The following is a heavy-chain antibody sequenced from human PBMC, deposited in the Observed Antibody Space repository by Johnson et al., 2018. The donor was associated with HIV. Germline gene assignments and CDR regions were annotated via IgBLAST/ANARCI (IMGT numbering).Heavy chain of an antibody. CDR2: ISGSGGST. J-gene: IGHJ3*02. CDR1: GFTVSSNY. D-gene: IGHD1-26*01. V-gene: IGHV3-23*04. Sequence: VQLVESGGGLIQPGGSLRLSCAASGFTVSSNYMSCVRQAPGKGLEWVSAISGSGGSTYYADSVKGRFTISRDNSKNTLYLQMNSLRAEDTAVYYCAKVGAKVPDAFDIWGQGTMVTVSS. CDR3: AKVGAKVPDAFDI.